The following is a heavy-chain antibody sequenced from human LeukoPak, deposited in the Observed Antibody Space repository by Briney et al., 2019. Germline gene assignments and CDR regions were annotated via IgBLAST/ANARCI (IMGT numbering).Heavy chain of an antibody. CDR1: GGSISSYY. J-gene: IGHJ4*02. D-gene: IGHD6-13*01. V-gene: IGHV4-39*07. Sequence: SETLSLTCTVSGGSISSYYWGWIRQPPGKGLEWIGSFYYSGSTYYNPSLKSRITISVDTSKNQFSLKLSSVTAADTAVYYCARNWYGSSWSEQIYYFDYWGQGTLVTVSS. CDR2: FYYSGST. CDR3: ARNWYGSSWSEQIYYFDY.